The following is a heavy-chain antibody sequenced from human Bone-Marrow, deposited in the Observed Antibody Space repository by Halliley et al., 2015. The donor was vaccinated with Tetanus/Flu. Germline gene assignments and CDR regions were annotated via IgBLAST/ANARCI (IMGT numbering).Heavy chain of an antibody. CDR3: ARADP. CDR1: GGSFCGFC. CDR2: VNYDGSP. Sequence: FGGSFCGFCGAGVRQPPGKGLGWIGEVNYDGSPNYAPSFKSRVPISIDTSKTQFSLSLNSVTAADTALYHCARADP. J-gene: IGHJ5*02. V-gene: IGHV4-34*01.